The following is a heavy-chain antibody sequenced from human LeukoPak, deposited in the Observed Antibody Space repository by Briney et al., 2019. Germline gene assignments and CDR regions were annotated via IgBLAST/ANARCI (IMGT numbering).Heavy chain of an antibody. CDR2: INPNSGCT. CDR3: AREEANTRIHFDY. V-gene: IGHV1-2*02. Sequence: ASVKVSCKASGYTFTGYYIHWVRQAPGQGLEWMGYINPNSGCTNYAQKFQDRVTVTRDTSISTAYMELSRLRSDDTAVYYCAREEANTRIHFDYWGQGTLVTVSS. CDR1: GYTFTGYY. J-gene: IGHJ4*02. D-gene: IGHD3-22*01.